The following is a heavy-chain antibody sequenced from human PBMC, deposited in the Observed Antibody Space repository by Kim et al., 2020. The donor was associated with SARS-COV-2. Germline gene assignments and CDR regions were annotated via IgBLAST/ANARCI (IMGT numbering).Heavy chain of an antibody. Sequence: GESLKISCKGSGYSFTSYWISWVRQMPGKGLEWMGIIYPGDSDTRYSPSFQGQVTISANKSISTAYLQWSSLKASDTAMYYCARTRWGYDSSGYYHEYYFDYWGQGTLVTVSS. V-gene: IGHV5-51*01. CDR3: ARTRWGYDSSGYYHEYYFDY. J-gene: IGHJ4*02. D-gene: IGHD3-22*01. CDR2: IYPGDSDT. CDR1: GYSFTSYW.